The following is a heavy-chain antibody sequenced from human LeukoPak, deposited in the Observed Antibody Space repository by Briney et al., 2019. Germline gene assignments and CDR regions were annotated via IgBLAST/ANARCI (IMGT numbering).Heavy chain of an antibody. Sequence: GGSLRLSCAASGFTFSSYWMSWVRQAPGRGLDWVANIKQGGSEKYYVDSVKGRFTISRDDAKSSLYLQMNSLRAEDTAVYYCARETGLRTFDYWGQGTLVTVSS. V-gene: IGHV3-7*01. CDR2: IKQGGSEK. CDR1: GFTFSSYW. CDR3: ARETGLRTFDY. J-gene: IGHJ4*02. D-gene: IGHD4-17*01.